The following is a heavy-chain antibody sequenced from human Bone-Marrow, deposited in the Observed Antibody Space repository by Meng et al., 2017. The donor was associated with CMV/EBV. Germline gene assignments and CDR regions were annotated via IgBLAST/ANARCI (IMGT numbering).Heavy chain of an antibody. D-gene: IGHD1-26*01. CDR2: ISSSSSYI. Sequence: GGSLRLSCAASGFTFSSYSMNWVRQAPGKGLEWVSSISSSSSYIYYADSVKGRFTISRDNSKNTLYLQMNSLRAEDTAVYYGARTVGAIEYDYWGQGTLVTVSS. CDR3: ARTVGAIEYDY. CDR1: GFTFSSYS. V-gene: IGHV3-21*01. J-gene: IGHJ4*02.